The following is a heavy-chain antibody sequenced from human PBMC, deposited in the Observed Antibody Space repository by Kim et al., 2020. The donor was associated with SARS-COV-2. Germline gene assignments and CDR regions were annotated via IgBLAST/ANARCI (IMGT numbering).Heavy chain of an antibody. Sequence: SETLSLTCAVYGGSFSGYYWSWIRHPPGKGLEWIGEINHSGSTNYNPSLKSRVTISVDTSKNQFSLKLSSVTAADTAVYYCARISKWFGELFRPGGMDVWGEGNTVTVSS. CDR1: GGSFSGYY. J-gene: IGHJ6*04. D-gene: IGHD3-10*01. V-gene: IGHV4-34*01. CDR2: INHSGST. CDR3: ARISKWFGELFRPGGMDV.